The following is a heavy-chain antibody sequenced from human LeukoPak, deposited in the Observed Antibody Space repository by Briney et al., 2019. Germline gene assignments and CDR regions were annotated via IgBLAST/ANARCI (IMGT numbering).Heavy chain of an antibody. CDR1: GFTLSSYA. J-gene: IGHJ4*02. Sequence: GGSLRLSCAASGFTLSSYAMSWVRQAPGKGLEWVANIKQDGSEKYYVDSVKGRFTISRDNAKNSLYLQMNSLRAEDTAVYYCARDRIVAGTDYWGQGTLVTVSS. CDR2: IKQDGSEK. D-gene: IGHD6-19*01. CDR3: ARDRIVAGTDY. V-gene: IGHV3-7*01.